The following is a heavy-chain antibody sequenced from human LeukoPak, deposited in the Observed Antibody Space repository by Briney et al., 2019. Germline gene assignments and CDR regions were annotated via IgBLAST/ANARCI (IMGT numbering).Heavy chain of an antibody. Sequence: PSETLSLTCTVSGVSISSGGYYWRWIRQHPGKGLEWIGYIYYSGSTYYNPSLKSRVTISVDTSKNQFSLKLSSVTAADTAVYYCARVALPWIQLWSGDYYYYYMDVWGKGTTVTVSS. CDR1: GVSISSGGYY. J-gene: IGHJ6*03. CDR3: ARVALPWIQLWSGDYYYYYMDV. D-gene: IGHD5-18*01. V-gene: IGHV4-31*03. CDR2: IYYSGST.